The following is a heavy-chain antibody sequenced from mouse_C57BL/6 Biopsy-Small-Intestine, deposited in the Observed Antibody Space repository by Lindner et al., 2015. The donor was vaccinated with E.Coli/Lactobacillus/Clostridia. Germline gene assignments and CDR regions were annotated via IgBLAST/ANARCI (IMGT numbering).Heavy chain of an antibody. Sequence: VQLQESGAELVKPGASVKISCKTSGYAFSSFWINWVKQRPGKVLEWIGQIYPGNGDTSYNGKFKGKATLTTDKSSSTAYMQLSSLTSEDSAVYFCARDGGSRDYWGQGTSVTVSS. D-gene: IGHD1-1*01. CDR1: GYAFSSFW. V-gene: IGHV1-80*01. CDR2: IYPGNGDT. CDR3: ARDGGSRDY. J-gene: IGHJ4*01.